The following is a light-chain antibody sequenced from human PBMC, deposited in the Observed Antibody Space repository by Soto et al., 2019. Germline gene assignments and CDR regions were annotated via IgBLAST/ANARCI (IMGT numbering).Light chain of an antibody. CDR2: AAS. Sequence: DIQMTQSPSSLSASVGDRVTITCRASQGISNYLAWYQQKPGKVPKLLIYAASTLQSGVPSRFSRSGSGTDFTLTISSLQPEDVETYYCQKYNSAPRTLGQGTKVEIQ. CDR3: QKYNSAPRT. V-gene: IGKV1-27*01. J-gene: IGKJ1*01. CDR1: QGISNY.